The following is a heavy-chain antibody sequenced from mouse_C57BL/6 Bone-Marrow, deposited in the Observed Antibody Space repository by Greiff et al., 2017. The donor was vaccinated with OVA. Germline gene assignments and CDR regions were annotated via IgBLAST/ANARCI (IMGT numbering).Heavy chain of an antibody. CDR3: ARDTTADY. D-gene: IGHD1-2*01. CDR1: GFTFSSYA. V-gene: IGHV5-4*01. CDR2: ISDGGSYT. J-gene: IGHJ2*01. Sequence: EVQLVESGGGLVKPGGSLKLSCAASGFTFSSYAMSWVRQTPEKRLEWVATISDGGSYTYYPDNVKGRFTISRDNAKNNLYLQMSHLKSEDTAMYYCARDTTADYWGQGTTLTVSS.